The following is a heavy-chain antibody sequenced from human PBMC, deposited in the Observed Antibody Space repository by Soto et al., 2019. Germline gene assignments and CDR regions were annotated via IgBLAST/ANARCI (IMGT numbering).Heavy chain of an antibody. V-gene: IGHV3-30*03. Sequence: GESLKISCAASGFNFSSHGLHWVRQAPGKGLEWVAVISYDGSHKLSTDSVKGRFTISRDNAKNSLYLQMNSLRDEDTAVYYCARESRFLEWLSLNWFDPWGQGTLVTVSS. CDR2: ISYDGSHK. CDR3: ARESRFLEWLSLNWFDP. CDR1: GFNFSSHG. D-gene: IGHD3-3*01. J-gene: IGHJ5*02.